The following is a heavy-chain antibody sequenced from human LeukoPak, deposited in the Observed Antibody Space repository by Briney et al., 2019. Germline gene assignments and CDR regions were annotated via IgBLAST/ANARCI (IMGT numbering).Heavy chain of an antibody. J-gene: IGHJ5*02. CDR1: GGSISSSSYY. V-gene: IGHV4-39*01. CDR2: IYYSGST. Sequence: SETLSLTCTVSGGSISSSSYYWGWIRQPPGKGLEWIGSIYYSGSTYYNPSLKSRVTISVDTSKNQFSLKLSSVTAADTAVYYCARQSVTTSGWFDPWGQGTLITVSS. D-gene: IGHD4-17*01. CDR3: ARQSVTTSGWFDP.